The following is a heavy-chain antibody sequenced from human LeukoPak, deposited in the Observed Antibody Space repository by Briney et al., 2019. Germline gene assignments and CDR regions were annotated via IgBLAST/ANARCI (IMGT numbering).Heavy chain of an antibody. Sequence: QTGGSLRLSCAASGFTFSSYSMNWVRQAPGKGLEWVAVISYDGSNKYYADSVKGRFTISRDNSKNTLYLQMNSLRAEDTAVYYCARGGVQGIPGGTLNYFDYWGQGTLVTVSS. V-gene: IGHV3-30*03. J-gene: IGHJ4*02. CDR3: ARGGVQGIPGGTLNYFDY. D-gene: IGHD3-16*01. CDR2: ISYDGSNK. CDR1: GFTFSSYS.